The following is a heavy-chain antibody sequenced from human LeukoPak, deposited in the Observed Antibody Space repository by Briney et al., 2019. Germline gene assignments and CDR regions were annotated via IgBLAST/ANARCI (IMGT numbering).Heavy chain of an antibody. V-gene: IGHV4-59*08. CDR1: SGSISTYY. Sequence: SETLSLTCTVSSGSISTYYWSWIRQSPGKGLEWMGYIFHSGSTTYNPSLSSRLTISVDTSKNQFSLALRSVTAADTAVYYCGRQGTSGSYLTGLDVWGQGTTVTVSS. CDR2: IFHSGST. D-gene: IGHD3-22*01. CDR3: GRQGTSGSYLTGLDV. J-gene: IGHJ6*02.